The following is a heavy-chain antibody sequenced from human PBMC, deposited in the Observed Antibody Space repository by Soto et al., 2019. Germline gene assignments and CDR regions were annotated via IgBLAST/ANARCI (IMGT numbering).Heavy chain of an antibody. Sequence: PSETLSLTCTVSGGSISSYYWSWIRQPAGKGLEWIGRIYTSGSTNYNPSLKSRVTMSVDTSKNQFSLKLSSVTAADTAVYYCARDWYSSGCYWFDPWGQGTLVTVSS. J-gene: IGHJ5*02. V-gene: IGHV4-4*07. CDR3: ARDWYSSGCYWFDP. D-gene: IGHD6-19*01. CDR1: GGSISSYY. CDR2: IYTSGST.